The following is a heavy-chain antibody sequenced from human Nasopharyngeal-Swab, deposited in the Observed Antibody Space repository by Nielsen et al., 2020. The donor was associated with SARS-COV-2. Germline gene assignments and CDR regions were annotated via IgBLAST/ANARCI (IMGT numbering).Heavy chain of an antibody. CDR3: ARDVGGRDNY. V-gene: IGHV3-74*01. CDR1: GFTFSTYW. D-gene: IGHD2-15*01. Sequence: GGSLRLSCAASGFTFSTYWMHWVRQPPGKGLLWVSRSDTDGTITDYADSVKGRFTISRDNAKNTLYLQMNSLRAEDTAVYYCARDVGGRDNYWGQGALVTVSS. CDR2: SDTDGTIT. J-gene: IGHJ4*02.